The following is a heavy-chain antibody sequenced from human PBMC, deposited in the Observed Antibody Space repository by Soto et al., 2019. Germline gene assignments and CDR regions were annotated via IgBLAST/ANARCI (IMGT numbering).Heavy chain of an antibody. D-gene: IGHD3-9*01. CDR1: GFTFSSYG. J-gene: IGHJ4*02. V-gene: IGHV3-30*18. Sequence: QVQLVESGGGVVQPGRSLRLSCAASGFTFSSYGMHWVRQAPGKGLEWVAIISYDGSNKYYVDSVKGRFTISRDNSKNTLYLQMNSLRAEATAVYYCAKNRVDWLFSTHLDSWGQGTLVTVSS. CDR2: ISYDGSNK. CDR3: AKNRVDWLFSTHLDS.